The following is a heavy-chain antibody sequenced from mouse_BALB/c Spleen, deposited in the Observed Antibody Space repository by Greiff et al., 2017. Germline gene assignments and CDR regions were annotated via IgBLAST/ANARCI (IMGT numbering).Heavy chain of an antibody. CDR3: AREEGGDYYYGSPWFAY. CDR2: ISYDGSN. V-gene: IGHV3-6*02. CDR1: GYSITSGYY. Sequence: EVKLMESGPGLVKPSQSLSLTCSVTGYSITSGYYWNWIRQFPGNKLEWMGYISYDGSNNYNPSLKNRISITRDTSKNQFFLKLNSVTTEDTATYYCAREEGGDYYYGSPWFAYWGQGTLVTVSA. D-gene: IGHD1-1*01. J-gene: IGHJ3*01.